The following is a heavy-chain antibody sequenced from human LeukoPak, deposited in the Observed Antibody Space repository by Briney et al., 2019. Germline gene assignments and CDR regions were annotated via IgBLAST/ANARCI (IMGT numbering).Heavy chain of an antibody. Sequence: SVKVSCKASGGTFSSYAISWVRQAPGQGLEWMGGIIPIFGTANCAQKFQGRVTITADKSTSTAYMELSSLRSEDTAVYYCARERGSGSYPYFDYWGQGTLVTVSS. CDR3: ARERGSGSYPYFDY. J-gene: IGHJ4*02. D-gene: IGHD3-10*01. CDR1: GGTFSSYA. CDR2: IIPIFGTA. V-gene: IGHV1-69*06.